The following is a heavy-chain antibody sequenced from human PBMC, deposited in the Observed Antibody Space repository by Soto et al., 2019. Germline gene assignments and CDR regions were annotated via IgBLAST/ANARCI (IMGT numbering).Heavy chain of an antibody. CDR3: AHRSSISLFAY. CDR1: GFSLSTTGVG. CDR2: IYWDDNK. Sequence: QITLKESGPTLVQPTQTLTLTCAFSGFSLSTTGVGVGWIRQPPGKAPEWLVVIYWDDNKRYSPSLKSRLTIIKDTSKNQVVLIMANMDPVDTGTYACAHRSSISLFAYWGQGALVTVSS. J-gene: IGHJ4*02. V-gene: IGHV2-5*02. D-gene: IGHD3-3*02.